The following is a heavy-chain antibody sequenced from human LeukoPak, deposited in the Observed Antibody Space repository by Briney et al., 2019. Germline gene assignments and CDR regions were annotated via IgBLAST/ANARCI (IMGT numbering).Heavy chain of an antibody. D-gene: IGHD3-3*02. CDR2: IYYSGST. J-gene: IGHJ4*02. CDR3: ARDLRIYSYYFDY. V-gene: IGHV4-30-4*01. CDR1: GGSISSSSYY. Sequence: SETLSLTCTVSGGSISSSSYYWSWIRQPPGKGLEWIGYIYYSGSTYYNPSLKSRVTISVDTSKNQFSLKLSSVTAADTAVYYCARDLRIYSYYFDYWGQGTLVTVSS.